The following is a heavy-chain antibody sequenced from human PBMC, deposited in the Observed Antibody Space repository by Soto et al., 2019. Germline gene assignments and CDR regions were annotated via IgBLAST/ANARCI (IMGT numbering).Heavy chain of an antibody. D-gene: IGHD4-17*01. CDR3: ARDDTTGLFDF. CDR1: TGSMRTYY. J-gene: IGHJ4*02. Sequence: QVQLQESGPGLVRPAETLSLTCSVSTGSMRTYYWTWIRQSPGKGLEWIGQISHTGRTKYNPSLESRVTISVDTSRKQFSLKLTSVTAADTALYYCARDDTTGLFDFWGQGTLLTVSS. V-gene: IGHV4-59*01. CDR2: ISHTGRT.